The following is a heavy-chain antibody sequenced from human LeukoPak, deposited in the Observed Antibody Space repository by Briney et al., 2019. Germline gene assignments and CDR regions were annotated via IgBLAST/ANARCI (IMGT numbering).Heavy chain of an antibody. CDR3: VKDGAQPGFYFDF. CDR1: GFTFTDYA. CDR2: LSGDGEST. Sequence: GGSLRLSCLASGFTFTDYAMSWVRQAPGKALEWVSALSGDGESTYYADSVRGRFTISRDNRRNFLYLQMHSLRAEDTAVYFCVKDGAQPGFYFDFWGQGALVTVSS. V-gene: IGHV3-23*01. J-gene: IGHJ4*02. D-gene: IGHD1-26*01.